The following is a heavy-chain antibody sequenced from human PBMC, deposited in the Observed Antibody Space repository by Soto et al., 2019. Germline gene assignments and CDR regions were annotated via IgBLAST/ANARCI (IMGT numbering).Heavy chain of an antibody. V-gene: IGHV3-49*03. J-gene: IGHJ3*02. CDR3: TRVSYDSSGYRGAFDI. Sequence: GGSLRLSCRASGLTFGDYAMSWIRQAPGKGLEWVGFIRSKAYGGTTEYAASVKGRFTISRDDSKSIAYLQMNSLKTEDTAVYYCTRVSYDSSGYRGAFDIWGQGTMVTVSS. CDR1: GLTFGDYA. CDR2: IRSKAYGGTT. D-gene: IGHD3-22*01.